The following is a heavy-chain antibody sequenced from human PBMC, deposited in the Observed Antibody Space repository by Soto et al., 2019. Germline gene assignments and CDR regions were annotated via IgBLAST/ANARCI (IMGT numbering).Heavy chain of an antibody. CDR1: GFTVSSYG. J-gene: IGHJ4*02. CDR2: IWYDGSNK. Sequence: GGSLRLSCAASGFTVSSYGMHWVRQAPGKGLEWVAVIWYDGSNKYYADSVKGRFTISRDNSKNTLYLQMNSLRAEDTAVYYCAREGPTYYDFWSGYHYYFDYWGQGTLVTVS. D-gene: IGHD3-3*01. V-gene: IGHV3-33*01. CDR3: AREGPTYYDFWSGYHYYFDY.